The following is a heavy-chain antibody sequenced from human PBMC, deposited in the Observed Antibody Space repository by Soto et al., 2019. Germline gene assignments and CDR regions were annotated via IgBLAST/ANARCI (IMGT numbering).Heavy chain of an antibody. J-gene: IGHJ4*02. Sequence: EVQLLESGGGLVQPGESLRLSCAASGFTFRSYAMSWVRQAPGKGLEWVAAITGSGDSAYYADSVKGRFTISRDTSKNTLVVEMNSLRADDTAVYYCTKDYGAVADFWGQGTLSTVSS. CDR1: GFTFRSYA. CDR2: ITGSGDSA. V-gene: IGHV3-23*01. D-gene: IGHD6-19*01. CDR3: TKDYGAVADF.